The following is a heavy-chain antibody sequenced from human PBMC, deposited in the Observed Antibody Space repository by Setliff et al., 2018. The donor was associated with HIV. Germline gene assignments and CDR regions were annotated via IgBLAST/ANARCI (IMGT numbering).Heavy chain of an antibody. CDR3: ARVQYHYVNNGDSYYFTH. CDR2: IYYSGSTYYYGGST. D-gene: IGHD3-10*02. CDR1: GGSISSSIYY. Sequence: KTSETLSLTCTVSGGSISSSIYYWGWIRQPPGKGLEWIGFIYYSGSTYYYGGSTYYNPSLKSRVTISVDTSKNQFSLKLSSVTAADTAVYYCARVQYHYVNNGDSYYFTHWGHGTLVTVSS. J-gene: IGHJ4*01. V-gene: IGHV4-39*01.